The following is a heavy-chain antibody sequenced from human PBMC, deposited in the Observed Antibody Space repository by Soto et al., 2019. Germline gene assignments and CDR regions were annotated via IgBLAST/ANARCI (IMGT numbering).Heavy chain of an antibody. CDR2: INPDSGVT. CDR1: GYTLTGYY. V-gene: IGHV1-2*02. D-gene: IGHD5-18*01. CDR3: ARQRYSYGDTRSSYYFDY. Sequence: QVQLVQSGAEVKKPGASVKVSCKASGYTLTGYYLHWVRQAPGQGLEWMGWINPDSGVTKYAQKLQGQATMTRNTYINTAYMELNRMRTDDAAVYYCARQRYSYGDTRSSYYFDYCGQGTLLTVST. J-gene: IGHJ4*02.